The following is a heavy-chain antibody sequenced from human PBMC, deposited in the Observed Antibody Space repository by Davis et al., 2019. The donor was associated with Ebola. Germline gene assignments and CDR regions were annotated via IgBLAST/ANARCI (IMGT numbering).Heavy chain of an antibody. CDR1: GYTFTDYM. D-gene: IGHD2-15*01. Sequence: ASVKVSCKVSGYTFTDYMVSWVRQAPGHGLEWMGWISPYDGNTRSAQEFQGRVTLTSDTSATIAYMELRNLRFDDTAVYYCAREGCSGGSCFRDLDSWGQGTLVTV. CDR2: ISPYDGNT. J-gene: IGHJ4*02. V-gene: IGHV1-18*04. CDR3: AREGCSGGSCFRDLDS.